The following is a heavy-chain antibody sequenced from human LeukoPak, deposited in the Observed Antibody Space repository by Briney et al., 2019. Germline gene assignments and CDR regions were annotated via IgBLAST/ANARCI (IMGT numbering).Heavy chain of an antibody. D-gene: IGHD1-7*01. V-gene: IGHV3-23*01. Sequence: GGSLRLSCAASGFTFSSYAMSWVRQAPGKGLEWVSSINGSGGSTYYADSVKGRFTISRDNSKNTLYLQMNSLRGEDTAVYYCAKDREGTIADYFDYWGQGTLVTVSS. CDR2: INGSGGST. CDR3: AKDREGTIADYFDY. J-gene: IGHJ4*02. CDR1: GFTFSSYA.